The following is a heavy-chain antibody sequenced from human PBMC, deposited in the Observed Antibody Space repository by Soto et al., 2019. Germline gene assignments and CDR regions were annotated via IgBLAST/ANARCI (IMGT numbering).Heavy chain of an antibody. CDR1: GGTFSTYS. D-gene: IGHD3-9*01. CDR2: IIPFLGIV. CDR3: AREGTRDDILTGYSYRWLDP. J-gene: IGHJ5*02. V-gene: IGHV1-69*04. Sequence: RASVKVSCKASGGTFSTYSITWVRQAPGQGLEWMGRIIPFLGIVNYAQKFQGRVTITADKSTTTAYMELGSLTFEDTAVYYCAREGTRDDILTGYSYRWLDPWGQGTLVTVSS.